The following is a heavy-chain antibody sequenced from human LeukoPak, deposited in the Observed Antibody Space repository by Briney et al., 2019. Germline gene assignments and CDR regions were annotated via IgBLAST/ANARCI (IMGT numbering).Heavy chain of an antibody. CDR2: ISSSSSYM. CDR1: GFTFSSYS. D-gene: IGHD2-15*01. J-gene: IGHJ4*02. V-gene: IGHV3-21*04. CDR3: ARGGGFFDS. Sequence: GGSLRPSCAASGFTFSSYSMNWVRQAPGKGLEWVSSISSSSSYMYYADSVKGRFTISRDNSKNTLYLRMNSLRAEDTAVYYCARGGGFFDSWGQGTLVTVSS.